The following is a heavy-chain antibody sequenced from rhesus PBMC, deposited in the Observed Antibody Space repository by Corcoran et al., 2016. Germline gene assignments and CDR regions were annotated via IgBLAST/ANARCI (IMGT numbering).Heavy chain of an antibody. D-gene: IGHD5-30*01. Sequence: QVHLQESGPGLVKPSETLSLTCGVSGASISSSWWNWIRQPPGEGLEWFGGSNVNSGSTNSSPSQTGRVTISRDATKNELSLRLSTMTAADTAVYYCARDVSGYKAYSYDCWGQGVLVTVSS. J-gene: IGHJ4*01. CDR1: GASISSSW. CDR3: ARDVSGYKAYSYDC. CDR2: SNVNSGST. V-gene: IGHV4-80*01.